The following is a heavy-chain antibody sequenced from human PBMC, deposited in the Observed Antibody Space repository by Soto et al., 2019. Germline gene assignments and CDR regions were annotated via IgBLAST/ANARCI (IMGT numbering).Heavy chain of an antibody. V-gene: IGHV3-23*01. CDR1: GFNFSSYA. CDR2: ISGSGGST. Sequence: PGGALRLSCAASGFNFSSYAMSWVRQAPGKGLEWVSAISGSGGSTYYADSVKGRFTISRDNSKNTLYLQMNSLRAEDTAVYYCAKDDNPVFDYWGQGTLVTVSS. CDR3: AKDDNPVFDY. D-gene: IGHD1-1*01. J-gene: IGHJ4*02.